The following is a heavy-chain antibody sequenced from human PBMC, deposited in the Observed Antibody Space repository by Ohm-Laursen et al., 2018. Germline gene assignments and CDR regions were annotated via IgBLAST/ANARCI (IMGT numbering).Heavy chain of an antibody. Sequence: DTLSLTCAVYGGSFLGYYWSWIRQPPGKGLEWIGEINHSGSTNYNPSLKSRVTISVDTSKNQFSPKLSSVTAADTAVYYCARRYCSSTSCYNIRGYYFDYWGQGTLVTVSS. D-gene: IGHD2-2*01. CDR2: INHSGST. CDR3: ARRYCSSTSCYNIRGYYFDY. CDR1: GGSFLGYY. V-gene: IGHV4-34*01. J-gene: IGHJ4*02.